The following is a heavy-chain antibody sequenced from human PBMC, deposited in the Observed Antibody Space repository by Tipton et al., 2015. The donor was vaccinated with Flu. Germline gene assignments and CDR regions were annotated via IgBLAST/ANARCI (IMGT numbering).Heavy chain of an antibody. CDR1: GYSFTNHW. CDR3: VRQNCGGDCFPDY. CDR2: IYPVDSDT. D-gene: IGHD2-21*02. V-gene: IGHV5-51*01. J-gene: IGHJ4*02. Sequence: QLVQSGAEVKEPGESLKISCRGSGYSFTNHWIGWVRQMPGKGLEWMGIIYPVDSDTRYSPSFQGQVTISADKSISAAYLQWSSLKASDTATYFCVRQNCGGDCFPDYWGQGTLVTVSS.